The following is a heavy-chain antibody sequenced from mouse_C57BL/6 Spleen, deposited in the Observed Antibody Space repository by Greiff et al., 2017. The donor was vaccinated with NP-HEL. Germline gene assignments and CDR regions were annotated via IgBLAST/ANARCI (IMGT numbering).Heavy chain of an antibody. Sequence: EVQGVESGGGLVQPGGSLSLSCAASGFTFTDYYMSWVCQPPGKALEWLGFIRNKANGYTTEYSASVKGRFTISRDNSQSILYLQMNALRAEDSATYYCARYKGSSGYVGFAYWGQGTLVTVSA. J-gene: IGHJ3*01. V-gene: IGHV7-3*01. CDR2: IRNKANGYTT. CDR3: ARYKGSSGYVGFAY. CDR1: GFTFTDYY. D-gene: IGHD3-2*02.